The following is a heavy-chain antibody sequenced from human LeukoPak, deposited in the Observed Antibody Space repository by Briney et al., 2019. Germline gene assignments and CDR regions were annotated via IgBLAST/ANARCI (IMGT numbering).Heavy chain of an antibody. CDR1: GVTFSSYS. D-gene: IGHD3-10*01. Sequence: GGSLRLSCAASGVTFSSYSMNWVRQAPGKGLEWVSSISSSSSYIYYADSVKGRFTISRDNAKNSLYLQMNSLRAEDTAVYYCAREGGVRGMDVWGQGTTVTVSS. J-gene: IGHJ6*02. V-gene: IGHV3-21*01. CDR2: ISSSSSYI. CDR3: AREGGVRGMDV.